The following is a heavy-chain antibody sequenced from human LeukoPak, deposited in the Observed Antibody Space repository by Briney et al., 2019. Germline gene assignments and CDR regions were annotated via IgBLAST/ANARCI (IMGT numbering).Heavy chain of an antibody. J-gene: IGHJ3*02. Sequence: ASVKVSCKASGYTFTSYGISWVRQAPGQGLEWMGWISAYNGNTNYAQKLQGRVTMTTDTSTSTAYMELRRLRSDDTAVYYCASPAVYCSSTSCYAHAFDIWGQGTMVTVSS. CDR2: ISAYNGNT. V-gene: IGHV1-18*01. D-gene: IGHD2-2*01. CDR3: ASPAVYCSSTSCYAHAFDI. CDR1: GYTFTSYG.